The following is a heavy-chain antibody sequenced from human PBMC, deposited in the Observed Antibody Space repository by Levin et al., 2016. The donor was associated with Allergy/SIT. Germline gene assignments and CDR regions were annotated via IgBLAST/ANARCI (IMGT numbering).Heavy chain of an antibody. Sequence: WVRQAPGQGLEWMGWMNPNSGNTGYAQKFQGRVTMTRNTSISTAYMELSSLRSEDTAVYYCARGFRVRGVKYYYYMDVWGKGTTVTVSS. CDR3: ARGFRVRGVKYYYYMDV. V-gene: IGHV1-8*01. D-gene: IGHD3-10*01. CDR2: MNPNSGNT. J-gene: IGHJ6*03.